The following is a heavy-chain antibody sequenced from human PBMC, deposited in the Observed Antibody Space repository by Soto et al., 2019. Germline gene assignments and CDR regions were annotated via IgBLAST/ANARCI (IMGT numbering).Heavy chain of an antibody. Sequence: ASVKVSCKASGYTFTCYGISWVRQAPGQGLEWMGWISAYNGNTNYAQKLQGRVTMTTDTSTSTAYMELRSLRSDDTAVYYCARVDCSGGSCYSGYWGQGTLVTVSS. CDR3: ARVDCSGGSCYSGY. V-gene: IGHV1-18*01. D-gene: IGHD2-15*01. J-gene: IGHJ4*02. CDR1: GYTFTCYG. CDR2: ISAYNGNT.